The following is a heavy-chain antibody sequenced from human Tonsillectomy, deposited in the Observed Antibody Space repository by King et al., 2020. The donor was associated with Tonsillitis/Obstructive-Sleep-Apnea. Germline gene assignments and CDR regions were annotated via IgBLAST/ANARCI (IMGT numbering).Heavy chain of an antibody. J-gene: IGHJ3*02. V-gene: IGHV3-20*01. Sequence: VQLVESGGGVVRPGGSLRLSCAASGFTFDDYGMSWVRQAPGKGLEWVAGINWNGGSTGYAVSVKGRFTISRDNAKNSLYLQMNSLRAEDTALYHCARGGYCSSTSCQIGAFDIWGQGTMVTVSS. CDR1: GFTFDDYG. CDR3: ARGGYCSSTSCQIGAFDI. CDR2: INWNGGST. D-gene: IGHD2-2*01.